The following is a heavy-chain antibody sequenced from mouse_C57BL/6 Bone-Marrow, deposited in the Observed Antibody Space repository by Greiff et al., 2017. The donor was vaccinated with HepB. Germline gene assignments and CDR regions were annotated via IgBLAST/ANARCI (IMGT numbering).Heavy chain of an antibody. CDR1: GYTFTDYY. Sequence: VQLQQSGPELVKPGASVKISCKASGYTFTDYYINWVKQRPGQGLEWIGWIFPGSGSTYYNEKFKGKATLTVDKSSSTAYMLLSSLTSEDSAFYFCARSGLSDYARLYYFDYWGQGTTLTVSS. J-gene: IGHJ2*01. V-gene: IGHV1-75*01. D-gene: IGHD2-4*01. CDR3: ARSGLSDYARLYYFDY. CDR2: IFPGSGST.